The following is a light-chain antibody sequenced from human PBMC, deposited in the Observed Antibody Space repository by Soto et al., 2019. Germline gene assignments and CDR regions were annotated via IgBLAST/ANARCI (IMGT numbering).Light chain of an antibody. V-gene: IGKV3-15*01. J-gene: IGKJ2*01. Sequence: EIVMTQSPATLSVSPGERATLSCRASQSVSSNLAWYQQKPGQAPRLRIYGASTSSTGIPARFSGSGSGTEFNLTISSLQSEDFAVYYCQQYNNWYTFGQGTKLEIK. CDR3: QQYNNWYT. CDR1: QSVSSN. CDR2: GAS.